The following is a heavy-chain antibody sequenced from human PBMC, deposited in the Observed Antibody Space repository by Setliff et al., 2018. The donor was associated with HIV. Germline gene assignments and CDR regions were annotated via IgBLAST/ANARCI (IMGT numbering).Heavy chain of an antibody. D-gene: IGHD3-22*01. CDR3: ARETYYYDNPQYYYYYMDV. Sequence: PGGSLRLSCAASGFTFSSYSMNWVRQAPGKGLEWVSYISSSSSTIYYADSVKGRFTISRDNAKNSLYLQMNSLRAEDTAVYYCARETYYYDNPQYYYYYMDVWGKGTTVTGSS. CDR2: ISSSSSTI. CDR1: GFTFSSYS. V-gene: IGHV3-48*04. J-gene: IGHJ6*03.